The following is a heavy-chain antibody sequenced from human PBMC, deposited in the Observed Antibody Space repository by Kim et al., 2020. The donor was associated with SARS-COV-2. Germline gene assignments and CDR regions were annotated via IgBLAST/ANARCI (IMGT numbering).Heavy chain of an antibody. CDR2: IHNSGGT. D-gene: IGHD3-10*01. CDR3: ARLNYYGSGSFFDI. Sequence: SETLSLPCSVSGGSITIYYWTWIRQAPGKGLEWIAYIHNSGGTDYNPSLKSRVAISEDTSKNQVSLKLSSLTAADTAVYYCARLNYYGSGSFFDIWGQGA. CDR1: GGSITIYY. V-gene: IGHV4-59*01. J-gene: IGHJ3*02.